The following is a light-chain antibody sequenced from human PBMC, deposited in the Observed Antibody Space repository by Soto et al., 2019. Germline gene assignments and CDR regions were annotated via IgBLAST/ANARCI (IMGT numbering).Light chain of an antibody. V-gene: IGKV3-20*01. CDR1: QIVWGSH. J-gene: IGKJ5*01. CDR3: QQYGRPPIT. CDR2: AAS. Sequence: TLSVDEGETATRSFTSSQIVWGSHLAWYQHKPGQAPRLLIYAASDRPTGIPDRFSGSGSGTDFTLTISRLEPEDFAVYYCQQYGRPPITFALRTLLAI.